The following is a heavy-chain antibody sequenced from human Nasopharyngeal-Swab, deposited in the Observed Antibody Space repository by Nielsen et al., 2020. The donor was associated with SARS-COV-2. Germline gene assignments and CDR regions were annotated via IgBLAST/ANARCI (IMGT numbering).Heavy chain of an antibody. CDR1: GVTFGSLW. CDR2: TNPDGSQN. V-gene: IGHV3-7*05. CDR3: AKGTGMTYRAIDY. J-gene: IGHJ4*02. Sequence: GESLKISCAASGVTFGSLWLSWVRQAPGKGLEWVAGTNPDGSQNYYVDSMRGRFTTSRDNAENSLYLQMSSLRAEDTAVYYCAKGTGMTYRAIDYWGQGTLVTASS. D-gene: IGHD1-14*01.